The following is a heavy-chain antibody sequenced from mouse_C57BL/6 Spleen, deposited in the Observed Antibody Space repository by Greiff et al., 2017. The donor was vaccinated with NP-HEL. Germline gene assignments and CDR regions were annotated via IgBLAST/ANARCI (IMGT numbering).Heavy chain of an antibody. CDR3: ERSAAITTVRAHLYFDV. D-gene: IGHD1-1*01. CDR2: IYPGSGST. V-gene: IGHV1-55*01. J-gene: IGHJ1*03. Sequence: VQLQQPGAELVKPGASVKMSCKASGYTFTSYWITWVKQRPGQGLEWIGDIYPGSGSTTYNEKFKRKATLTVDTSSSTAYMQLSSLTSEDPAVYYCERSAAITTVRAHLYFDVWHTGTTVTVST. CDR1: GYTFTSYW.